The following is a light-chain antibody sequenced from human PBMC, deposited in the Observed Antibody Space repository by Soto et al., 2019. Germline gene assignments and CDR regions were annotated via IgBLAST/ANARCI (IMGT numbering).Light chain of an antibody. CDR2: GAS. CDR1: QSISTS. V-gene: IGKV1-5*03. Sequence: DIQMTQSPSTLSASVGDRITITCRASQSISTSLAWYQQKPGIAPKFLIYGASNLQSGIPSRISGSGSGTEFSLTISSLQPDDFATYYCQQYNGDSRTFGQGTKVEVK. CDR3: QQYNGDSRT. J-gene: IGKJ1*01.